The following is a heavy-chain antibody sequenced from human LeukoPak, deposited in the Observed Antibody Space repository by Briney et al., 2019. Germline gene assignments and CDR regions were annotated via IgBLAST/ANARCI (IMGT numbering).Heavy chain of an antibody. V-gene: IGHV4-59*01. CDR3: TRGAGWLIDY. J-gene: IGHJ4*02. D-gene: IGHD3-16*01. CDR2: FHNSGTS. CDR1: DDSISDYY. Sequence: PSETLSLTCTVSDDSISDYYRGWIRQPPGKGLEWVGYFHNSGTSTYNPSLKSRVTISADTSKNQFSLKLNSLTTADTAVYYCTRGAGWLIDYWGQGILVTVSS.